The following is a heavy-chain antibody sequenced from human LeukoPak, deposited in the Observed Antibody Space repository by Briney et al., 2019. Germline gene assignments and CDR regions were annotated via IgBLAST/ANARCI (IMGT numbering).Heavy chain of an antibody. V-gene: IGHV1-2*02. J-gene: IGHJ4*02. CDR3: ARVAGPRGIVGATNDD. D-gene: IGHD1-26*01. Sequence: AASVKVSCKASGYTFTGYYMHWVRQAPGQGLEWMGWINPNSGGTNYAQKFQGRVTMTRDTSISTAYMELSRLRSDDTAVYYWARVAGPRGIVGATNDDWGQGTLVTVSS. CDR1: GYTFTGYY. CDR2: INPNSGGT.